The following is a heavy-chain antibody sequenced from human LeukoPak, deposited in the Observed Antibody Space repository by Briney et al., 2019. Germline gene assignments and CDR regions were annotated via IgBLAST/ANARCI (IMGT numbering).Heavy chain of an antibody. CDR1: GGSISSSNW. Sequence: SGTLSLTCAVSGGSISSSNWWSWVRQPPGKGLEWIGEIYHSGSTNYNPSLKSRVTISVDKSKNQFSLKLSSVTAADTAVYYCARHEGTYYYDSSGYNDAFDIWGQGTMVTVSS. J-gene: IGHJ3*02. D-gene: IGHD3-22*01. V-gene: IGHV4-4*02. CDR3: ARHEGTYYYDSSGYNDAFDI. CDR2: IYHSGST.